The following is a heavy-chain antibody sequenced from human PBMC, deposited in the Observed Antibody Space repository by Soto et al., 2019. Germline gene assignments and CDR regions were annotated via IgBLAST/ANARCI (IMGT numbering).Heavy chain of an antibody. D-gene: IGHD3-3*01. CDR2: ISSSSSYI. V-gene: IGHV3-21*01. CDR1: GFTFSSYS. J-gene: IGHJ4*02. CDR3: ASGGTADYDFWSGTPLDY. Sequence: EVQLVEPGGGLVKPGGSLRLSCAASGFTFSSYSMNWVRQAPGKGLEWVSSISSSSSYIYYADSVKGRFTISRDNAKNSLYLQMNSLRVEDTAVYYCASGGTADYDFWSGTPLDYWGQGTLVTVSS.